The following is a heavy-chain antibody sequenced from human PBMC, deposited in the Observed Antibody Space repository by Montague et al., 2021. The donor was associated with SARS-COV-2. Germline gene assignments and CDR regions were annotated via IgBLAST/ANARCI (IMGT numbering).Heavy chain of an antibody. CDR2: IYYDGSS. V-gene: IGHV4-59*11. D-gene: IGHD2-8*01. J-gene: IGHJ2*01. Sequence: SETLSLTCTVSGGSINHYWSWIRQPPGTGLEWIGYIYYDGSSNYNPSPRSQVTISMQTSRNQVSLRLSSVTAADTALYYCARSQWHNWYFDLWGRGTLVTVSS. CDR3: ARSQWHNWYFDL. CDR1: GGSINHY.